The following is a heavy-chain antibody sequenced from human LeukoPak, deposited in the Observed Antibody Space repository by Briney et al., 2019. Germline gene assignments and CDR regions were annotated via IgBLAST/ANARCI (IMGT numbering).Heavy chain of an antibody. CDR2: VSYDGSNI. V-gene: IGHV3-30*18. CDR1: GFTSSSYG. Sequence: GGSLRLSCAASGFTSSSYGMHWVRQAPGKGLEWVAVVSYDGSNIYYADSVKGRFTISRDNSKNTLYLQMNSLRTEDTAVYYCAKGRGYSSAWAFDYWGQGTLVTVSS. D-gene: IGHD6-19*01. CDR3: AKGRGYSSAWAFDY. J-gene: IGHJ4*02.